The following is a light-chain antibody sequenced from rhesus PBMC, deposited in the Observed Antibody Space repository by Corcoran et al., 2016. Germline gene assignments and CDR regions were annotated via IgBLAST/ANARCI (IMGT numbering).Light chain of an antibody. CDR3: QQGNSIPFT. V-gene: IGKV3-42*01. J-gene: IGKJ3*01. CDR2: RTS. Sequence: EIVLTQSPTSMAVSQGERVTISCTASSSVSTSYLHWYQQKPGFPPRLLFYRTSSLASGVTARFSGSGSGTSYTLTISSMEAEDAANYYCQQGNSIPFTFGPGTKLDIK. CDR1: SSVSTS.